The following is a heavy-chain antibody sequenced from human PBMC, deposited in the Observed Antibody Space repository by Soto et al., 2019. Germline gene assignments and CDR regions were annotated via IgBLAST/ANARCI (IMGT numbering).Heavy chain of an antibody. CDR1: NVSINSSY. D-gene: IGHD1-26*01. V-gene: IGHV4-59*01. Sequence: SETLSLTCSVSNVSINSSYWAWIRQPPGKGLEWNGWVYYTGTTKYNPSLKSRVTISIDTSKNEFSLKLRSVTTADTAVSFCVNVRGGSGPFDPCGQGTLVTVYS. CDR2: VYYTGTT. CDR3: VNVRGGSGPFDP. J-gene: IGHJ5*01.